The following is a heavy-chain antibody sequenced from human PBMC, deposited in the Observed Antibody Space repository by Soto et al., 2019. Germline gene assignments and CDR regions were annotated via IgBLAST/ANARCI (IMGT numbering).Heavy chain of an antibody. Sequence: QVQLVQSGAEVKKPGASVKVSCKASGYTFTSYGISWVRQAPGQGLEWMGWISAYNGNTNYAQKLQGRVTMTTDTSTSTADMELRRLRYVDTAVYYCVVAAHPYYFDYWGQGTLVTVSS. D-gene: IGHD2-15*01. V-gene: IGHV1-18*01. CDR2: ISAYNGNT. CDR3: VVAAHPYYFDY. CDR1: GYTFTSYG. J-gene: IGHJ4*02.